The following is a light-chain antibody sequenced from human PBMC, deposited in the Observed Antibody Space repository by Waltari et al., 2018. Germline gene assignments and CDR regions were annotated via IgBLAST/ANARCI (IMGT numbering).Light chain of an antibody. CDR3: QKYGTLPAT. Sequence: ELVLTQSPGTLSLSPGERATLSCRASQSLSGTLAWYQQKPGQAPRLLIHEVSSRASGIPDRFSGSGSRTDFSLTISRLETEDFAVYYCQKYGTLPATFGQGTKVEFK. CDR2: EVS. CDR1: QSLSGT. J-gene: IGKJ1*01. V-gene: IGKV3-20*01.